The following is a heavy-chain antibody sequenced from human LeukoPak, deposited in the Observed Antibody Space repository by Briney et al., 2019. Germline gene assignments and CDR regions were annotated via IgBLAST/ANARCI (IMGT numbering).Heavy chain of an antibody. CDR2: INHSGNS. CDR3: AREDRTYYFDY. J-gene: IGHJ4*02. Sequence: PSETLSLTCAVYGGSFSGYYWTWIRQPPGKGLEWIGEINHSGNSDYNPSLKSRVTISVDTSKNQFALKLSSVTAADTAVYYCAREDRTYYFDYWGQGTLVTVSS. CDR1: GGSFSGYY. D-gene: IGHD1-14*01. V-gene: IGHV4-34*01.